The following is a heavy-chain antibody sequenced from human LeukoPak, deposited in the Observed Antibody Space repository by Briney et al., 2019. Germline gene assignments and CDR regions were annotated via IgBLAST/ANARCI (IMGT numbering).Heavy chain of an antibody. Sequence: GALVKVSCKASGYTFTGYYMHWVRQAPGQGLEWMGWINPNSGGTNYAQKFQGRVTMTRDTSISTAYMELSRLRSDDTAVYYCARDVHHCSSTSCDDYWGQGTLVTVSS. V-gene: IGHV1-2*02. D-gene: IGHD2-2*01. CDR3: ARDVHHCSSTSCDDY. CDR1: GYTFTGYY. CDR2: INPNSGGT. J-gene: IGHJ4*02.